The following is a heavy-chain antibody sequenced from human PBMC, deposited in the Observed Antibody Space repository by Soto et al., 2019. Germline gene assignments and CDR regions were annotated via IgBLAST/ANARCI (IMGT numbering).Heavy chain of an antibody. Sequence: EVQLLESGGGLVQPGGSLRLSCAASGFTFNNYAMTWVRQAPGKGLEWVSAISGGGDTTSYADSVQGRFTVSRDGSKNTLYPQMSSLRAEDTAIYYCAKGRGGSGSRTPRVDFWGQGTLVTVSS. CDR3: AKGRGGSGSRTPRVDF. V-gene: IGHV3-23*01. CDR2: ISGGGDTT. CDR1: GFTFNNYA. D-gene: IGHD3-10*01. J-gene: IGHJ4*02.